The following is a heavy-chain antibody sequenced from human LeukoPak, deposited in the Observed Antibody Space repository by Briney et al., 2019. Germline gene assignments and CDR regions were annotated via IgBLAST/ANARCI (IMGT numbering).Heavy chain of an antibody. CDR3: ARGNYYGSGSYRKYYFDY. J-gene: IGHJ4*02. CDR1: GFTFSSYS. D-gene: IGHD3-10*01. CDR2: ISSSSSYI. Sequence: PGGSLRHSCAASGFTFSSYSMNWVRQAPGKGLEWVSSISSSSSYIYYADSVKGRFTISRDNAKNSLYLQMNSLRAEDTAVYYCARGNYYGSGSYRKYYFDYWGQGTLVTVSS. V-gene: IGHV3-21*01.